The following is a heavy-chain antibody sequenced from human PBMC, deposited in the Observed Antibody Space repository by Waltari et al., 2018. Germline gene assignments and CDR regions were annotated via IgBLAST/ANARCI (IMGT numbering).Heavy chain of an antibody. J-gene: IGHJ3*02. CDR1: GGSISSYY. D-gene: IGHD5-18*01. Sequence: QVQLQESGPGLVKPSATLSLTCTVPGGSISSYYWSWIRSPPGKGLEWIGYIYYSGSTNYNPSLKSRVTISVDTSKNQFSLKLSSVTAADTAVYYCARRIGYSYGRDAFDIWGQGTMVTVSS. CDR3: ARRIGYSYGRDAFDI. V-gene: IGHV4-59*08. CDR2: IYYSGST.